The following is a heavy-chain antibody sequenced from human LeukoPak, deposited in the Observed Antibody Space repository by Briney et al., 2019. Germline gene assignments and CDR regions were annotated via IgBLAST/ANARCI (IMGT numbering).Heavy chain of an antibody. D-gene: IGHD3-22*01. CDR2: ISAYNGNT. J-gene: IGHJ4*02. CDR1: GYTFTSYG. V-gene: IGHV1-18*01. CDR3: ARGSPPRRNYDSSGYYSYYFDY. Sequence: ASVKVSCKASGYTFTSYGISWVRQAPGQGPEWMGWISAYNGNTNYAQKLQGRVTMTTDTSTSTAYMELRSLRSDDTAVYYCARGSPPRRNYDSSGYYSYYFDYWGQGTLVTVSS.